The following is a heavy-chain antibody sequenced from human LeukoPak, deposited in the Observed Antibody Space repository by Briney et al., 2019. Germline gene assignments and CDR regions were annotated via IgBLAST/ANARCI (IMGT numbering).Heavy chain of an antibody. Sequence: SETLSLTCAVSGTSISLSNWWTWVRQPPGKGLEWIGEIFHSGTTNYNPSLKSRVTISLDKSRNQFSLNLNSVSAADTAVYYCARSYFGSGTFNGFDYWGQGTLVTVSS. CDR1: GTSISLSNW. CDR2: IFHSGTT. D-gene: IGHD3-10*01. V-gene: IGHV4-4*02. J-gene: IGHJ4*02. CDR3: ARSYFGSGTFNGFDY.